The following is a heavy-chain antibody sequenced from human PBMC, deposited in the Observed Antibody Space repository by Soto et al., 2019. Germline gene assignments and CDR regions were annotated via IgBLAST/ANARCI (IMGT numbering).Heavy chain of an antibody. D-gene: IGHD2-8*02. CDR2: ILVDGRT. V-gene: IGHV3-23*01. Sequence: SQSAFGAGVGVVCSRYQMRNIRLAPGKGLEWVSTILVDGRTFYVDSVKGRFTISRDTSQNTVYLQMNSLTAGDTALYYFAKATATGGAAFDVSGEGTMVPVSS. CDR3: AKATATGGAAFDV. CDR1: GVVCSRYQ. J-gene: IGHJ3*01.